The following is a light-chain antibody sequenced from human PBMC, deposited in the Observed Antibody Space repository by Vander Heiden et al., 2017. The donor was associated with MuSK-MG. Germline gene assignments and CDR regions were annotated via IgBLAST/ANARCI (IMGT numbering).Light chain of an antibody. CDR2: QDR. CDR1: TLGDKF. Sequence: SYELTQPPSVSVSPGQTASITCSGDTLGDKFACWYQQKPGQSPVLVIYQDRKRPSGIPERFSGSNSGNTATLTISGTQAMDEADYYCQAWDSSPVFGGGTKLTFL. J-gene: IGLJ2*01. CDR3: QAWDSSPV. V-gene: IGLV3-1*01.